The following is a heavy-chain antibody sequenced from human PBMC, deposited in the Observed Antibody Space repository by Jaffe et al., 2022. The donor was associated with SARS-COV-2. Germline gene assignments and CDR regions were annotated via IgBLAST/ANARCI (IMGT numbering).Heavy chain of an antibody. CDR2: VSYSGNV. V-gene: IGHV4-59*01. D-gene: IGHD1-26*01. Sequence: QVQLQESGPGLVKPSETLSLTCSVSGGSMSGSHWSWIRQPPGRGLEWIGYVSYSGNVNYNPSLKSRVTMSVDTSKNQFSLKLGSVTAADTAVYYCARSATGLLFDYWGQGSLVAVSS. CDR1: GGSMSGSH. CDR3: ARSATGLLFDY. J-gene: IGHJ4*02.